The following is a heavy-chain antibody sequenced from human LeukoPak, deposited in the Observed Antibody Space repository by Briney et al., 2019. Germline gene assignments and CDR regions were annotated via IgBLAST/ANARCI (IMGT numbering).Heavy chain of an antibody. J-gene: IGHJ6*03. V-gene: IGHV3-21*04. CDR2: ISSSSSYI. CDR1: GFTFNNAW. Sequence: MSGGSLRLSCAASGFTFNNAWMNWVRQAPGKGLEWVSSISSSSSYIYYADSVKGRFTISRDNAKNSLYLQMNSLRAEDTALYFCAKGKYSNYERGYMDVWGKGTTVTVSS. D-gene: IGHD4-11*01. CDR3: AKGKYSNYERGYMDV.